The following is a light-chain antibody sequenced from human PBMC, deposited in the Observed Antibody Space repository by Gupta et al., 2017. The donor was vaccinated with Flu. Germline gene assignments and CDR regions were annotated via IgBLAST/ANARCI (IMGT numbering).Light chain of an antibody. CDR3: QRSNSFPWT. CDR1: QDISTW. Sequence: PSSVSASVGDRVTITCRASQDISTWLAWYQQRPGQAPKRLIYAASTLQSGVPSRFSGSGSGTDFTLTISSLQPEDFATYYCQRSNSFPWTFGQGTKVEIE. V-gene: IGKV1-12*01. CDR2: AAS. J-gene: IGKJ1*01.